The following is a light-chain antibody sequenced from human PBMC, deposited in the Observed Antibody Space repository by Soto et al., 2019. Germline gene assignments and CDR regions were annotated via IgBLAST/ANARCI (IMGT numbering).Light chain of an antibody. V-gene: IGLV2-23*02. CDR2: EVT. J-gene: IGLJ1*01. CDR3: CSNAGSSTYV. CDR1: SSDVGSYNL. Sequence: QSVLTQPASVSGSPGQSITISCTGTSSDVGSYNLVSWYQQHPGKAPKLMIYEVTQRPSGVSNRFSGSKSDNTASLTISGLQAEEEADYYCCSNAGSSTYVFGTGTKLTVL.